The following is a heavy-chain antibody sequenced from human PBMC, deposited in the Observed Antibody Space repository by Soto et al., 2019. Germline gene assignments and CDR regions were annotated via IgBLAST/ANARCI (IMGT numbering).Heavy chain of an antibody. V-gene: IGHV3-7*01. J-gene: IGHJ4*02. D-gene: IGHD4-17*01. Sequence: EVQLVESGGGLVQPGGSLRLSCAASGFTFSGYWMTWVRQAPGKGLEWVANIKQDGSETYYVDSVKGRFTISRDNAKSSLDLQMNSLRAEDTAVYYCAKGRLRVDYWGQGTLVPVSS. CDR2: IKQDGSET. CDR3: AKGRLRVDY. CDR1: GFTFSGYW.